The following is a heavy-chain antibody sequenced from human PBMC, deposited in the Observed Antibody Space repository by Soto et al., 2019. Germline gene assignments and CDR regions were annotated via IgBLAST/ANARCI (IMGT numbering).Heavy chain of an antibody. V-gene: IGHV1-3*01. J-gene: IGHJ4*02. CDR1: GYTFTSYA. Sequence: ASVKVSCKASGYTFTSYAMHWVRQAPGQRLEWMGWINAGNGNTKYSQKFQGRVTITRDTSASTAYMELSSLRSEDTAVYYCARERTPGYSSSWPDYWGQGTLVTVSS. CDR2: INAGNGNT. CDR3: ARERTPGYSSSWPDY. D-gene: IGHD6-13*01.